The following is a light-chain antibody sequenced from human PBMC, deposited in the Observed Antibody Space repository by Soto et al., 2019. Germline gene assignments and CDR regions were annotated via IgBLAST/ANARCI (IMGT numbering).Light chain of an antibody. J-gene: IGKJ2*01. CDR3: QQTHSVPYT. V-gene: IGKV1-39*01. CDR2: GAS. Sequence: DMQMTQSPSSLSASVGDRVTITCRSSQVIISYVSWYQQRPWQAPKLLVIGASTLRTGVPSRFSDSGSGTDFALSISNLQPEDLASYYCQQTHSVPYTFGQGTRLEI. CDR1: QVIISY.